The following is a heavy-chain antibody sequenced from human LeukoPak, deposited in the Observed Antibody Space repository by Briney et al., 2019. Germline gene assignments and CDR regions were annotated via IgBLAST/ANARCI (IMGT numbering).Heavy chain of an antibody. J-gene: IGHJ4*02. D-gene: IGHD6-13*01. V-gene: IGHV4-30-2*01. CDR1: GGSISSGGYY. CDR3: ATLVKQQLVRDEESGVDY. Sequence: SQTLSLTCTVSGGSISSGGYYWSWIRQPPGKGLEWIGYIYLSGSTYYNPSLKSRVTISVDRSKYQFSLKLSSVTAADTAVYYCATLVKQQLVRDEESGVDYWGQGTLVTVSS. CDR2: IYLSGST.